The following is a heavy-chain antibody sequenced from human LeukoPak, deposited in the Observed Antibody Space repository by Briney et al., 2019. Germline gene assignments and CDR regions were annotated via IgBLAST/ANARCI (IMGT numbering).Heavy chain of an antibody. Sequence: PSETLSLTCTVSGGSISSYYWSWIRQPPGKGLEWIAYIYYSGSTNYNPSLKSRVTISVDTSKNQFSLKLSSVTAADTAVYYCARHVHWFGELLGAFDIWGQGTMVTVSS. J-gene: IGHJ3*02. CDR3: ARHVHWFGELLGAFDI. D-gene: IGHD3-10*01. CDR1: GGSISSYY. V-gene: IGHV4-59*08. CDR2: IYYSGST.